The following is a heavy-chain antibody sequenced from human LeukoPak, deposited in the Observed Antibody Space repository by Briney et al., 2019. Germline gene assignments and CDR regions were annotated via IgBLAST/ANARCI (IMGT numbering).Heavy chain of an antibody. D-gene: IGHD2-21*01. Sequence: PGGSLSLSCAVSGITLSNYGMSWVRQAPGKGLEWVAGISDSGGSTSYADSVKGRFTISRDNPKNTLFLQMNSLRVEDTAVYFCSKRGVVVPVFLVRFPKQAFFFYFWGQGALVTVSS. CDR3: SKRGVVVPVFLVRFPKQAFFFYF. J-gene: IGHJ4*02. CDR1: GITLSNYG. V-gene: IGHV3-23*01. CDR2: ISDSGGST.